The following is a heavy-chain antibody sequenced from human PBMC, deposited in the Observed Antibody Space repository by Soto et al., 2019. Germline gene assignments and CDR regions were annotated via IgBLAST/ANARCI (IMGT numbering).Heavy chain of an antibody. Sequence: VQLLESGGGVVQPGRSLRLSCAASGFTFSSYGMHWVRQAPGKGLEWVAVISYDGSNKYYADSVKGRFTISRDNSKNTLYLQMNSLRAEDTAVYYCAKRVLGYWGQGTLVTVSS. J-gene: IGHJ4*02. D-gene: IGHD3-3*01. CDR2: ISYDGSNK. V-gene: IGHV3-30*18. CDR1: GFTFSSYG. CDR3: AKRVLGY.